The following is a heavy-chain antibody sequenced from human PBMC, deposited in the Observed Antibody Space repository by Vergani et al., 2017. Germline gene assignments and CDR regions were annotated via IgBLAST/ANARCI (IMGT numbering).Heavy chain of an antibody. Sequence: EVQLVESGGGLIQPGGSLRLSCAASGFTVSSNYMSWARQAPGKGLEWVSVIYSGGSTYYADSVKGRFTISRDNSKNTLYLQMNSLRAEDTAVYYCARVRFGEFWGHYFDYWGQGTLVTVSS. J-gene: IGHJ4*02. CDR2: IYSGGST. V-gene: IGHV3-53*01. D-gene: IGHD3-10*01. CDR3: ARVRFGEFWGHYFDY. CDR1: GFTVSSNY.